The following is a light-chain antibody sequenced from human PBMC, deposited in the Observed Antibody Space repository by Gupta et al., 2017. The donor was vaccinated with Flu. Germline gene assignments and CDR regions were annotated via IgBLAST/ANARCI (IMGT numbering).Light chain of an antibody. J-gene: IGKJ1*01. Sequence: ISCRSSQSLVYSEGNTYLNWFHQRPGQSPRRLNYKVSNRDSGVPDRFGGTGSGTDFTLKISRVEAEDVGIYYCMQGTHWPWTFGQGTKVEIK. CDR3: MQGTHWPWT. CDR2: KVS. V-gene: IGKV2-30*01. CDR1: QSLVYSEGNTY.